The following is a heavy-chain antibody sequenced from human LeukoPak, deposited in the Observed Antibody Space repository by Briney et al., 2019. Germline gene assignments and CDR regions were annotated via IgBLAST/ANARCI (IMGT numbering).Heavy chain of an antibody. V-gene: IGHV3-48*01. J-gene: IGHJ6*02. D-gene: IGHD3-9*01. CDR3: ARGLYYDILTGSPYYYGMDV. CDR2: ITSSSSTI. CDR1: GFTFSTYS. Sequence: PGGSLRLSCAASGFTFSTYSMNWVRQAPGKGLEWVSNITSSSSTIFYADSVKGRFTISRDNAKNSLYLQMNSLRGEDTAVYYCARGLYYDILTGSPYYYGMDVWGQGTTVTVSS.